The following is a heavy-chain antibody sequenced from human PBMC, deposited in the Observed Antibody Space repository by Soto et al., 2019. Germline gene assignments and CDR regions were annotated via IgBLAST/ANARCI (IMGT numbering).Heavy chain of an antibody. J-gene: IGHJ4*02. Sequence: GGSLRLSCAASGFTFSSYAMHWVRQAPGKGLEWVAGISYDGSNKYYADSVKGRFTISRDNSKNTLYLQMNSLRAEDTAVYYCARDPELVAGHYYFYSRGQGTLVTVPS. CDR2: ISYDGSNK. D-gene: IGHD2-15*01. CDR1: GFTFSSYA. V-gene: IGHV3-30-3*01. CDR3: ARDPELVAGHYYFYS.